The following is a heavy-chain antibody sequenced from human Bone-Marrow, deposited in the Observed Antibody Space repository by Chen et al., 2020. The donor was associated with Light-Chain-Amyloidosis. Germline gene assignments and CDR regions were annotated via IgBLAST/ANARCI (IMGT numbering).Heavy chain of an antibody. D-gene: IGHD5-12*01. CDR2: IYPDDSHA. CDR1: GYTFPNYW. V-gene: IGHV5-51*01. CDR3: ARRRDGYNFDY. Sequence: EVQLEQSGPEVKKPGESLKIYCKGSGYTFPNYWIGWVRQIPGKGLEWMGDIYPDDSHARYRPSLEGQGAIAADKSNTTAYLQWRSLKASDTAMYYFARRRDGYNFDYWGQGTLVTVSS. J-gene: IGHJ4*02.